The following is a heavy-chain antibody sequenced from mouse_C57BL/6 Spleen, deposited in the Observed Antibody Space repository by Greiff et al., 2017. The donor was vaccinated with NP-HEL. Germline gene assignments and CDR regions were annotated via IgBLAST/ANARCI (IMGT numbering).Heavy chain of an antibody. V-gene: IGHV3-6*01. Sequence: EVKLVESGPGLVKPSQSLSLTCSVTGYSITSGYYWNWIRQFPGNKLEWMGYISYDGSNNYNPSLKNRISITRDTSKNQFFLKLNSVTTEDTATYYCASPYYGSSHWYFDVWGTGTTVTVSS. D-gene: IGHD1-1*01. J-gene: IGHJ1*03. CDR3: ASPYYGSSHWYFDV. CDR2: ISYDGSN. CDR1: GYSITSGYY.